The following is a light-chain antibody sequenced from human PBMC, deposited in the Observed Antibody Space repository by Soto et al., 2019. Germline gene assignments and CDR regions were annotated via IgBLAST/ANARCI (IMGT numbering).Light chain of an antibody. Sequence: QSALTQPASVSGSPGKSITISCTGTSSDVGSYNLVSWYQQHPGKAPKLMIYEGSKRPSGVSNRFSGSKSGNTASLTISGLQAEDEADYYCCSYAGSHVVFGGGTQLTVL. CDR1: SSDVGSYNL. CDR2: EGS. J-gene: IGLJ2*01. V-gene: IGLV2-23*01. CDR3: CSYAGSHVV.